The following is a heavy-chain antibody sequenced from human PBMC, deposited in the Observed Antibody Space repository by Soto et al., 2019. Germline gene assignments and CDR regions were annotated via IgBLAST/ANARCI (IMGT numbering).Heavy chain of an antibody. CDR1: GGSFSGYY. CDR3: ARGQDIVVVPAAIGLDV. D-gene: IGHD2-2*02. V-gene: IGHV4-34*01. J-gene: IGHJ6*02. Sequence: QVQLQQWGAGLLKPSETLSLTCAVYGGSFSGYYWSWIRQPPGKGLEWIGEINHSGSTNYNPSLKGRVTVSVDTSKIQFSLKLSSVTAADTAVYYCARGQDIVVVPAAIGLDVWGQGTTVTVSS. CDR2: INHSGST.